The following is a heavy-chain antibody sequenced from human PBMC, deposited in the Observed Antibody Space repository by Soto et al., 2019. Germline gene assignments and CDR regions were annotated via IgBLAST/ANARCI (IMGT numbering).Heavy chain of an antibody. CDR1: GVSFIGYY. V-gene: IGHV4-34*01. J-gene: IGHJ4*02. CDR2: INHSGST. Sequence: LETLSLTCAVDGVSFIGYYWILLRQPPGKGLEWIGEINHSGSTNYNPSLKSRVTMSVDTSKNQFSLNLTSVTAADTAVYYCARDGWSYWLDYWGQGTLVTVSS. CDR3: ARDGWSYWLDY. D-gene: IGHD1-26*01.